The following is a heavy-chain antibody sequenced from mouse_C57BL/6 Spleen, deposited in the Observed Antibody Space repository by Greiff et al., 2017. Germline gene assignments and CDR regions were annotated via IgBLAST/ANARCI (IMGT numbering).Heavy chain of an antibody. CDR2: ISSGSSTI. V-gene: IGHV5-17*01. Sequence: EVKLVESGGGLVKPGGSLKLSCAASGFTFSDYGMHWVRQGPEKGLEWVAYISSGSSTIYYADTVKGRFTITRDNAKNTLFLQMTSLRSEDTAMYYCARGYSLRYYAMDYWGQGTSVTVSS. J-gene: IGHJ4*01. CDR1: GFTFSDYG. CDR3: ARGYSLRYYAMDY.